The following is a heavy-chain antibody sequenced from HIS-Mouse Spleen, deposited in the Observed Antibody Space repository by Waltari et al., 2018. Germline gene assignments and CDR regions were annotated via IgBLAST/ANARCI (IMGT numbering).Heavy chain of an antibody. V-gene: IGHV4-39*01. Sequence: QLQLQESGPGLVKPSETLSLTCTVSGGSISSSSYYWGWIRQPPGKGLEWIGSIYYSGGTYYNPSLKSRVTISVDTSKNQFSLKLSSVTAADTAVYYCAAPGVVVTAILDAFDIWGQGTMVTVSS. CDR3: AAPGVVVTAILDAFDI. CDR1: GGSISSSSYY. J-gene: IGHJ3*02. D-gene: IGHD2-21*02. CDR2: IYYSGGT.